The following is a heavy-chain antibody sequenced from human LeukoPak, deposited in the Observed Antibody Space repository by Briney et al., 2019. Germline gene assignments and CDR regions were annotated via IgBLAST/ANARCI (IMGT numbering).Heavy chain of an antibody. D-gene: IGHD5-24*01. CDR3: AKFTGWLQSVHDYFDY. J-gene: IGHJ4*02. Sequence: GGSLRLPCAASGFTFDDYAMHWVRQAPGKGLEWVSLISGDGGSTYYADSVKGRFTISRDNSKNSLYLQMNSLRTEDTALYYCAKFTGWLQSVHDYFDYWGQGTLVTVSS. CDR1: GFTFDDYA. V-gene: IGHV3-43*02. CDR2: ISGDGGST.